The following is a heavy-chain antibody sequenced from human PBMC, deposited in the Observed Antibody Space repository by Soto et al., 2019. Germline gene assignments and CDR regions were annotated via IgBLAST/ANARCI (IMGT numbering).Heavy chain of an antibody. CDR3: ARDPRRRPYNWNYSLSWFDP. CDR1: GYTFTGYY. J-gene: IGHJ5*02. D-gene: IGHD1-7*01. V-gene: IGHV1-2*02. Sequence: ASVKVSCKASGYTFTGYYMHWVRQAPGQGLEWMGWINPNSGGTNYAQKFQGRVTMTRDTSISTAYMELSRLRSDDTAVYYCARDPRRRPYNWNYSLSWFDPWGQGSLVTVSS. CDR2: INPNSGGT.